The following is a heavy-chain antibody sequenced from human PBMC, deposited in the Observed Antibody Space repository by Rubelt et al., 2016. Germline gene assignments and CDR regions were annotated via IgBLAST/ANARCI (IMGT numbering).Heavy chain of an antibody. D-gene: IGHD3-9*01. Sequence: QVQLQESGPGLVKPSQTLSLTCTVSGGSISSGGYYWSWIRQHPGKGLEWIGEINHSGSTNYYPSPMCRVTIAVDTSKDQCALKLSSVTAADTAVYYWARGGQDILMGDFDYWGQGTLVSVSS. CDR1: GGSISSGGYY. CDR3: ARGGQDILMGDFDY. CDR2: INHSGST. J-gene: IGHJ4*02. V-gene: IGHV4-31*03.